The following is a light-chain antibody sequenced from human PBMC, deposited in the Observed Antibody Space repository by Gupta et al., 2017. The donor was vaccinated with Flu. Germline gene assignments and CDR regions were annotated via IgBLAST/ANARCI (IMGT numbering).Light chain of an antibody. V-gene: IGKV3-11*01. CDR3: QQRSNLYT. Sequence: CPATLSLSPGERATLSCRASQSVSSYLAWYQQKPGQAPRLLIYDASNRATGIPARFSGSGSETDFTLTISSLEPEDFAVYYWQQRSNLYTFGQGTKLEIK. CDR2: DAS. CDR1: QSVSSY. J-gene: IGKJ2*01.